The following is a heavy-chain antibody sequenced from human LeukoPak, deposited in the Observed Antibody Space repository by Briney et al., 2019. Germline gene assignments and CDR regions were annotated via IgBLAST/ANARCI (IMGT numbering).Heavy chain of an antibody. CDR1: GYTFTSYG. CDR3: ARYYDFWTAYLGGSYYYYMDV. V-gene: IGHV1-18*01. Sequence: ASVKVSCKASGYTFTSYGISWVRQAPGQGLEWMGWISAYNGNTNYAQKLQGRVTMTTDTSTSTAYMELRSLRSDDTAVYYCARYYDFWTAYLGGSYYYYMDVWGKGTTVTVSS. J-gene: IGHJ6*03. D-gene: IGHD3/OR15-3a*01. CDR2: ISAYNGNT.